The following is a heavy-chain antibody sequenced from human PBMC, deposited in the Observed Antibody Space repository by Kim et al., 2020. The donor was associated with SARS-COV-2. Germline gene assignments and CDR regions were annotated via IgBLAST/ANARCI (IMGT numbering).Heavy chain of an antibody. Sequence: SQTLSLTCAISGDSVSSNSAAWNWIRQSPSRGLEWLGRTYYRSKWYNDYAVSVKSRITINPDTSKNQFSLQLNSVTPEDTAVYYCARDLLVPAATHYYYYGMDVWGQGTTVTVSS. CDR2: TYYRSKWYN. J-gene: IGHJ6*02. CDR3: ARDLLVPAATHYYYYGMDV. D-gene: IGHD2-2*01. V-gene: IGHV6-1*01. CDR1: GDSVSSNSAA.